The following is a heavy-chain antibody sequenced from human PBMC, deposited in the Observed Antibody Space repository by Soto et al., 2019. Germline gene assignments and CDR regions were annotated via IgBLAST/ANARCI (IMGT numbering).Heavy chain of an antibody. CDR2: IIPIFGAA. CDR1: GGTFNNFA. CDR3: ARDLARDIVVVPFGNSYGMDV. J-gene: IGHJ6*04. V-gene: IGHV1-69*01. Sequence: QVQLVQSGAEVKKPGSSVKVSCKYSGGTFNNFAMSWVRQAPGQGLEWMGGIIPIFGAAKYAQKFQGRVTITADESTSTAYMVLGSLRSQDTAVYYCARDLARDIVVVPFGNSYGMDVCGEGTTVTVSS. D-gene: IGHD2-2*01.